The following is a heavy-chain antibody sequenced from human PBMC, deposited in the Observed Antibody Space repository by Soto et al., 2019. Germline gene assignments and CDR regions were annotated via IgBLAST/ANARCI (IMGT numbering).Heavy chain of an antibody. V-gene: IGHV4-30-4*01. Sequence: VQLQESGPGLVKPSQTLSLTCTVSGGSISSGDYYWSWIRQPPGKGLEWIGYIYYSGSTYYNPYLQSRVNISVATSKNQFSLTLSSVTAADTAVYYCARASPVVTDVWGQGTTVTVSS. CDR3: ARASPVVTDV. D-gene: IGHD5-18*01. CDR1: GGSISSGDYY. CDR2: IYYSGST. J-gene: IGHJ6*02.